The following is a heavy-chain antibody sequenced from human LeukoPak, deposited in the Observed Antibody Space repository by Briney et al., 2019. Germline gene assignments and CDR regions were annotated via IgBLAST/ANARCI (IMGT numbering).Heavy chain of an antibody. V-gene: IGHV3-74*01. CDR1: GFTFSSHW. CDR3: TRGPPDGSGNYYPGDF. Sequence: GGSLRLSCAAFGFTFSSHWMHWVRQAPGKGLVWVSRISSDGTNTNYADSVKGRFTISRDNAKNTLYLQMDSLRVEDTAVYYCTRGPPDGSGNYYPGDFWGQGTLVTVSS. J-gene: IGHJ4*02. CDR2: ISSDGTNT. D-gene: IGHD3-10*01.